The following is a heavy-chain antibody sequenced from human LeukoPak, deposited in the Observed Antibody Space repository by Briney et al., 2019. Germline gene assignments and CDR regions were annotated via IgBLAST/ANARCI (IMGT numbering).Heavy chain of an antibody. D-gene: IGHD3-16*01. J-gene: IGHJ2*01. V-gene: IGHV3-53*01. Sequence: PGGSLRLSCAASGFTVSTNYMSWVRLAPGKGLEWVSVIYRDGDTYYADSVKGRFTISRDSSKNIWYLQMNSLRAEDTAVYYCARDVFDRGLQWYFDLWGRGTVITVSS. CDR2: IYRDGDT. CDR3: ARDVFDRGLQWYFDL. CDR1: GFTVSTNY.